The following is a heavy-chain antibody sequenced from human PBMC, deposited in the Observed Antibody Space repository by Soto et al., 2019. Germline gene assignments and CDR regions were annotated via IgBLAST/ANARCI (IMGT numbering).Heavy chain of an antibody. Sequence: ASVKVSCKASGYSFTDYHMHWVRQAPGQGLEWLGRINPKSGGTSTAQKFQGWVTMTTDTSISTASMELTRLTSDDTAIYYCARGDSTDCSNGVCSFFYNHDMDVWGQGTTVTVSS. D-gene: IGHD2-8*01. CDR2: INPKSGGT. J-gene: IGHJ6*02. V-gene: IGHV1-2*04. CDR3: ARGDSTDCSNGVCSFFYNHDMDV. CDR1: GYSFTDYH.